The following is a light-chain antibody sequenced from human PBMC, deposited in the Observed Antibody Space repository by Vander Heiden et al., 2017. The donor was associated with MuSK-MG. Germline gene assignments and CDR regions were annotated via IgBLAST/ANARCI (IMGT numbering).Light chain of an antibody. CDR1: QSISSY. CDR2: AAS. V-gene: IGKV1-39*01. CDR3: QQSDSTLST. Sequence: DIQMTQSPSSLSASVGDRVTITCRASQSISSYLNWYQQKPGKAPKLLIYAASSLQSGVPSRFSGSGSGTDFTLTISSLQPEDFATYYCQQSDSTLSTFGQGTKLEI. J-gene: IGKJ2*01.